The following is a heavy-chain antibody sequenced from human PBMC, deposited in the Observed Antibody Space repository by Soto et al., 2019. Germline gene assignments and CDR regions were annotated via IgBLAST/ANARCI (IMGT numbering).Heavy chain of an antibody. J-gene: IGHJ5*02. Sequence: PSETLSLTCTVSGDSINTDYYWSWLRQPPGKGLEWIGHIYYNGGTFKNPSPQSRLTMSVDTSKNQFSLKLSSVTAADTAVYYCGRDKASKFYDSRNYDPHFDPWGQGTLVTVSS. V-gene: IGHV4-30-4*01. D-gene: IGHD3-22*01. CDR3: GRDKASKFYDSRNYDPHFDP. CDR2: IYYNGGT. CDR1: GDSINTDYY.